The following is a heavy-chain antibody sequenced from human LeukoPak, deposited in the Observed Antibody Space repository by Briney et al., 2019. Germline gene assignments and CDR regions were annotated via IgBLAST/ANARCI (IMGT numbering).Heavy chain of an antibody. Sequence: PSETLSLTCTVSGGSISSYYWSWIRQPPGKGLEWIGEINHSGSTNYNPSLKSRVTISVDTSKNQFSLKLSSVTAADTAVYYCARGRFEMNPYPDSVRVGDGGYFDLWGRGTLVTVSS. CDR1: GGSISSYY. J-gene: IGHJ2*01. CDR3: ARGRFEMNPYPDSVRVGDGGYFDL. D-gene: IGHD2-21*02. V-gene: IGHV4-34*01. CDR2: INHSGST.